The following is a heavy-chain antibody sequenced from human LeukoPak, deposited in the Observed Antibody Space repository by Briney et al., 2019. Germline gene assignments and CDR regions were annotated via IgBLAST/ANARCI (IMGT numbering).Heavy chain of an antibody. J-gene: IGHJ6*03. CDR3: AKDRCSNGVGCYYYYMDV. CDR2: IQYDGSNE. CDR1: RFTFSSYG. D-gene: IGHD2-8*01. Sequence: GGSLRLSCAASRFTFSSYGMHWVRQAPGKGLEWVAYIQYDGSNEQYADSVKGRFGISRDSSKNILYLQMNSLRAEDTAVYYCAKDRCSNGVGCYYYYMDVWGKGTTVTISS. V-gene: IGHV3-30*02.